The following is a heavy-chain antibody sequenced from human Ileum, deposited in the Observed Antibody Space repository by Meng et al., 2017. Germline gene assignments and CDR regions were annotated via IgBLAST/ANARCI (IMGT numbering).Heavy chain of an antibody. CDR3: ARERADIVASHGDH. Sequence: RLQLHASAPRLVKPSDALFLSFTVSGGSLRCSSYYWGWIRQPSGKGLEWIGTIYYSGSTYYSPSLKSRVTISVDTSENQFSLKLSSVTAADTAVYYCARERADIVASHGDHWGQGTLVTVSS. CDR1: GGSLRCSSYY. J-gene: IGHJ4*02. CDR2: IYYSGST. D-gene: IGHD5-12*01. V-gene: IGHV4-39*06.